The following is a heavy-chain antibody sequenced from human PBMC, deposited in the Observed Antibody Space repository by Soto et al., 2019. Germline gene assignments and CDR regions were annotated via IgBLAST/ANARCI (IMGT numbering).Heavy chain of an antibody. CDR3: TTLVRGYSYGDH. Sequence: GGSLRLSFAASGFTFSSYWMHWVRQAPGKGLEWVGRIKTKTEGETTDYAAPVKGRFTVTRDDSRNTLYLQMNSLKTEDTAVYYCTTLVRGYSYGDHWGQGTLVTVSS. D-gene: IGHD5-18*01. V-gene: IGHV3-15*01. CDR2: IKTKTEGETT. J-gene: IGHJ4*02. CDR1: GFTFSSYW.